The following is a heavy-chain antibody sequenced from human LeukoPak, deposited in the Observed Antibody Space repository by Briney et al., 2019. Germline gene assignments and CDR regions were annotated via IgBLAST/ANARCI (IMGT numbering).Heavy chain of an antibody. V-gene: IGHV4-31*03. CDR2: IYYSGST. Sequence: SETLSLTCTVSGGSISSGGYYWSWIRQHPGKGLEWIGYIYYSGSTYYNPSLKSRVTISVDTSKNQFSLKLSSVTAADTAVYYCARAPILTGPIDYWGRGTLVTVSS. J-gene: IGHJ4*02. D-gene: IGHD3-9*01. CDR1: GGSISSGGYY. CDR3: ARAPILTGPIDY.